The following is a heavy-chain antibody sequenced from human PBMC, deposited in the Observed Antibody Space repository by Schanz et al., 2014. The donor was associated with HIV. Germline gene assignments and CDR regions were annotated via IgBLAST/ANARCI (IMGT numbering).Heavy chain of an antibody. CDR1: GGSISSGGYY. V-gene: IGHV4-31*03. CDR2: IYYSGST. D-gene: IGHD3-22*01. J-gene: IGHJ3*02. Sequence: QVHLQESGPGLVKPSQTLSLTCTVSGGSISSGGYYWNWIRQHPGKGLEWIGYIYYSGSTYYNPSLKSRVTISVDTSKNQFSLKLSSVTAADTAVYYCARGYYDSSGYIHAFDIWGQGTMVTVSS. CDR3: ARGYYDSSGYIHAFDI.